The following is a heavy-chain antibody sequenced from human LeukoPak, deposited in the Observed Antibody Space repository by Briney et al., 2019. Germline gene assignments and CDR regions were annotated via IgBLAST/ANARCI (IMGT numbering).Heavy chain of an antibody. Sequence: ASVKVSCKASGYTFTSYYMHWVRQAPGQGLEWMGIINPSGGSTSYAQKFQGRVTMTRDTSTSTVYMELSSLRSEDTAVCYCARTAPYGDYWYYFYGMDVWGQGTTVTVSS. D-gene: IGHD4-17*01. CDR1: GYTFTSYY. V-gene: IGHV1-46*01. J-gene: IGHJ6*02. CDR2: INPSGGST. CDR3: ARTAPYGDYWYYFYGMDV.